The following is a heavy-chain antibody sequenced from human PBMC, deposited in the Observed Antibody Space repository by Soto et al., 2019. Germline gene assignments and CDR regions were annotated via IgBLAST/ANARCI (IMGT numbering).Heavy chain of an antibody. J-gene: IGHJ4*02. Sequence: GGSLRLSCAVSGFTVSTNYMNWVRQAPGKGLEWVSVIYSGGTTYYADSVKGRFTISRDTSKNTLYLQMDSLGGEDTAVYYCARDSGGDRSGYDYLDYWGQGTLVTVSS. CDR2: IYSGGTT. CDR3: ARDSGGDRSGYDYLDY. CDR1: GFTVSTNY. D-gene: IGHD5-12*01. V-gene: IGHV3-66*01.